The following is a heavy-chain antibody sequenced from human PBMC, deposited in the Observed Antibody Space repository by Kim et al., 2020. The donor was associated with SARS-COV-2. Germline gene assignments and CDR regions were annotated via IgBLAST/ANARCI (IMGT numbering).Heavy chain of an antibody. J-gene: IGHJ3*02. D-gene: IGHD3-3*01. CDR1: GGSISSYY. CDR3: ARAREKTNFGVVGAFDI. V-gene: IGHV4-59*13. Sequence: SETLSLTCTVSGGSISSYYWSWIRQPPGKGREWVGYVYYSGSTNYHPSLKSRVTISVDTSKNQFSLKLSSVTAADTAVYYCARAREKTNFGVVGAFDIWGQGTMVTVSS. CDR2: VYYSGST.